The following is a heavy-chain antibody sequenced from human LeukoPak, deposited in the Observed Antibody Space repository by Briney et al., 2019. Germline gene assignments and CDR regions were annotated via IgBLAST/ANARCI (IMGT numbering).Heavy chain of an antibody. D-gene: IGHD2-21*01. J-gene: IGHJ3*02. CDR1: GGSISSSSYY. CDR2: IYYSGST. V-gene: IGHV4-39*07. Sequence: SETLSLTCTVSGGSISSSSYYWGWIRQPPGKGLEWIGSIYYSGSTYYNPSLKSQVTISVDTSKNQFSLKLSSVTAADTAVYYCAREIYSVGATAFDIWGQGTMVTVSS. CDR3: AREIYSVGATAFDI.